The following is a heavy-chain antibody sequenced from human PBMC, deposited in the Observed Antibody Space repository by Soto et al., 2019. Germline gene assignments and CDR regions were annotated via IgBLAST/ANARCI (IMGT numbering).Heavy chain of an antibody. CDR3: ASPRKYSRGWYQASYYYGMDV. Sequence: ASVKVSCKASGYTFTSYYMHWVRQAPGQGLEWMGIINPSGGSTSYAQKFQGRVTMTRDTSTSTVYMELSSLRSEDTATYYCASPRKYSRGWYQASYYYGMDVWGQGTTVTLSS. J-gene: IGHJ6*02. V-gene: IGHV1-46*01. D-gene: IGHD6-19*01. CDR2: INPSGGST. CDR1: GYTFTSYY.